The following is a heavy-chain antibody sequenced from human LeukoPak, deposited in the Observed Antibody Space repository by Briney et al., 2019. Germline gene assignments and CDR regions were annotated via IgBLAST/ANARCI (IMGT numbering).Heavy chain of an antibody. J-gene: IGHJ4*02. V-gene: IGHV3-74*01. CDR1: GFTFSSYG. Sequence: GGSLRLSCAAPGFTFSSYGMNWVRQAPGKGLESVSRINTDGTVTTYADSVKGRFTVSRDNADNTMFLQMNSVRDEDTAVYYCATKQWLAPPPDSWGQGTPVTASS. CDR3: ATKQWLAPPPDS. D-gene: IGHD6-19*01. CDR2: INTDGTVT.